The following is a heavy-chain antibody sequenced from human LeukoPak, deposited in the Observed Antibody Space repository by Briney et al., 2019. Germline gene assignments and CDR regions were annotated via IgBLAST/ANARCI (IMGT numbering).Heavy chain of an antibody. D-gene: IGHD3-10*01. CDR3: ARGHWFGANPDWFVP. CDR2: IYHSGST. Sequence: PSETLSLTCAVSGGSLSSGGYSWSWIRQPRGKGLGWIGYIYHSGSTYYNPSLKSRVTISVDSSKNQYSLKLSSVTAADTAVYYCARGHWFGANPDWFVPWLQGTLVADSS. J-gene: IGHJ5*02. V-gene: IGHV4-30-2*01. CDR1: GGSLSSGGYS.